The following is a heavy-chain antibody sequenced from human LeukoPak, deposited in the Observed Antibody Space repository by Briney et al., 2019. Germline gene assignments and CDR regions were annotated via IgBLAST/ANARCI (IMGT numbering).Heavy chain of an antibody. V-gene: IGHV3-48*03. CDR1: GFTFSSYE. Sequence: GGSLRLSCAASGFTFSSYEMNWVRQAPGKGLEWVSYISSSGSTIYYADSVKGRFTISRDNAKNSLYLQMNSLRAEDTALYYCARVDEYSSSGDFDYWGQGTLVTVSS. CDR3: ARVDEYSSSGDFDY. CDR2: ISSSGSTI. D-gene: IGHD6-6*01. J-gene: IGHJ4*02.